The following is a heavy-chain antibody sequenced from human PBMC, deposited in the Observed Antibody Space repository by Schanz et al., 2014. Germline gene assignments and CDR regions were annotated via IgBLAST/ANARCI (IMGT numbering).Heavy chain of an antibody. J-gene: IGHJ2*01. D-gene: IGHD1-26*01. CDR1: GFSFSDYY. V-gene: IGHV3-11*03. Sequence: QVHLLESGGGLVEPGGSLRLSCAASGFSFSDYYMSWIRQAPGKGLEWISFINTGSNYINYADSVKGRFTISKDNTKNSLFLHRNSVEADDAAVYYCARNRGSGGQNWYIDLWGRGTLVTVSS. CDR3: ARNRGSGGQNWYIDL. CDR2: INTGSNYI.